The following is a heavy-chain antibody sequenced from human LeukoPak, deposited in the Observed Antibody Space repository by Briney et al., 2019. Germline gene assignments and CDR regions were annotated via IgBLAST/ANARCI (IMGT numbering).Heavy chain of an antibody. V-gene: IGHV3-30*04. CDR3: ARAVRAPGTPENGFDR. J-gene: IGHJ3*01. CDR2: RSRDGLDT. D-gene: IGHD6-13*01. Sequence: GGSLRLTCAASEFTFSTNTMHWVRHAPGKGPEWVAVRSRDGLDTYYADSVRGRFTISRDNSMDTLYLQMTSLREEDKGSYFCARAVRAPGTPENGFDRWGQGTMVTVSS. CDR1: EFTFSTNT.